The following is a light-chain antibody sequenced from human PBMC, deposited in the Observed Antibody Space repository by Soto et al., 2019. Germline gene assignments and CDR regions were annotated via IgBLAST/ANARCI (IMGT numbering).Light chain of an antibody. CDR3: QETNYYV. CDR1: RSINEW. J-gene: IGKJ2*01. CDR2: EAS. V-gene: IGKV1-5*01. Sequence: DIQLTQSASTLSASVGDRVTITCRASRSINEWLVWYQKKPGKAPKLLIYEASKLESGVPSRFSGSGSGTEFTLTISSLQPDDLATYYCQETNYYVFGQGTQVEIK.